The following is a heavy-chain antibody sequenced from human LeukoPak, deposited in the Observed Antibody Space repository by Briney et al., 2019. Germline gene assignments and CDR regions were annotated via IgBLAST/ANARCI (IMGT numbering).Heavy chain of an antibody. CDR3: ARSQGKAAPHDY. J-gene: IGHJ4*02. V-gene: IGHV3-7*01. CDR1: GSTFSNYW. D-gene: IGHD6-6*01. Sequence: PGGSLRLSCAASGSTFSNYWMSWVRQAPGKGLEWVANINQDGSEKYYADSVKGRFTISRDNSKNTLYLQMNSLRAEDTAVYYCARSQGKAAPHDYWGQGTLVTVSS. CDR2: INQDGSEK.